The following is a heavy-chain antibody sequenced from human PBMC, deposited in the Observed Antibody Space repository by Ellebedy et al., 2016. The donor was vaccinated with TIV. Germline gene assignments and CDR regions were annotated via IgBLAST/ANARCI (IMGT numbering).Heavy chain of an antibody. CDR2: ISYDGKDT. CDR3: ATDYIGNSGAYDT. V-gene: IGHV3-30*03. D-gene: IGHD4-23*01. Sequence: PGGSLRLSCAVSGFTFSRYGFHWVRQAPGEGLAWEAAISYDGKDTFYAASVKGRFTISRDNSMKTVNVEMNSLRPEDTAVYFCATDYIGNSGAYDTWGQGTLVIVSS. J-gene: IGHJ3*01. CDR1: GFTFSRYG.